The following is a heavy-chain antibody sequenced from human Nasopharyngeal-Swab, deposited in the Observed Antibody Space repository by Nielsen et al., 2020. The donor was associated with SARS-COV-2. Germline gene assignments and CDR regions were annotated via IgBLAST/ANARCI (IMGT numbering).Heavy chain of an antibody. D-gene: IGHD6-13*01. CDR3: ARDLRSSSWDAFSL. Sequence: SETLSLTCTVSGGSISSGGYYWSWIRQHPGKGLEWIGYIYYSGSTYYNPSLKSRVTISVDTSKNQFFLKLSSVTAADTAVYYCARDLRSSSWDAFSLWGQGTMVTVSS. V-gene: IGHV4-31*03. J-gene: IGHJ3*01. CDR1: GGSISSGGYY. CDR2: IYYSGST.